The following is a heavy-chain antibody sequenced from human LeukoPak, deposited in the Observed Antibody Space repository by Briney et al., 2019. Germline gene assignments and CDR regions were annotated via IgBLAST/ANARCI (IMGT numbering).Heavy chain of an antibody. CDR1: GYSFTSYG. J-gene: IGHJ4*02. V-gene: IGHV1-18*01. CDR3: ARILAYCGGDCYPTRDY. Sequence: PGESLKISCKGSGYSFTSYGISWVRQAPGQGLERMGWISAYNGNTNYAQKLQGRVTMTTDTSTSTAYMELRSLRSDDTAVYYCARILAYCGGDCYPTRDYWGQGTLVTVSS. CDR2: ISAYNGNT. D-gene: IGHD2-21*02.